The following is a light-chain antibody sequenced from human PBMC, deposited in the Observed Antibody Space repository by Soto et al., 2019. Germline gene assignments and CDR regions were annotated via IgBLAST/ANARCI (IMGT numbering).Light chain of an antibody. CDR3: VLYMGSGISV. V-gene: IGLV8-61*01. CDR1: SGSVSTSFF. J-gene: IGLJ3*02. Sequence: QAVVTQEPSFSVSPGGTVTLTCGLSSGSVSTSFFPSWYQQTPGQAPRTLIYSTNTRSPGVPDRFSGSMLGNKAALTITGAQADDESDYYCVLYMGSGISVFGGGTKLTVL. CDR2: STN.